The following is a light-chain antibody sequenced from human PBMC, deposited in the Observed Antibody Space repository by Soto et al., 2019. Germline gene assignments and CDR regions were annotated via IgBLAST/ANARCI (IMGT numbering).Light chain of an antibody. CDR2: GNS. J-gene: IGLJ3*02. Sequence: QFVLTQPPSVSGAPGQRVTISCTGSSSNIGAGYDVHWYQQLPGTAPKLLIYGNSNRPSGVPDRFSGSKSGTSASLAITGLQAEDEADYYCQSYDSSLSGLFWVFGGGTKLTVL. CDR3: QSYDSSLSGLFWV. V-gene: IGLV1-40*01. CDR1: SSNIGAGYD.